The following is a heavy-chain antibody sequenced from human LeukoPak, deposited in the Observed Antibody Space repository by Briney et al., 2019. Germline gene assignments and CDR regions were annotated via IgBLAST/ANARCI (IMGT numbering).Heavy chain of an antibody. CDR2: IYHSGST. D-gene: IGHD6-13*01. CDR3: ARGGDLAAAVRYNWFDP. CDR1: GGSISSGGYS. J-gene: IGHJ5*02. V-gene: IGHV4-30-2*01. Sequence: SETLSLTCAVSGGSISSGGYSWSWIRQPPGKGLEWIGYIYHSGSTYYNPSLKSRVTISVDRSKNQFSLKLSSVTAADTAVYYCARGGDLAAAVRYNWFDPWGQGTLVTVSS.